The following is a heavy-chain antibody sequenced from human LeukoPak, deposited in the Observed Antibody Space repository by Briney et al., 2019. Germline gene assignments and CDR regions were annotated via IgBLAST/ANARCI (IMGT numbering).Heavy chain of an antibody. Sequence: ASVKVSCNVSGYTFIAYYIHWVRQAPGQGLEWMGWISPNSGGTQYAQKFQGRVTMTRDRSISTAYMELSGLKPDDTAVFYCARDTSEGDYAWWFDPWGQGTLVTVAS. CDR3: ARDTSEGDYAWWFDP. V-gene: IGHV1-2*02. D-gene: IGHD3-16*01. CDR2: ISPNSGGT. J-gene: IGHJ5*02. CDR1: GYTFIAYY.